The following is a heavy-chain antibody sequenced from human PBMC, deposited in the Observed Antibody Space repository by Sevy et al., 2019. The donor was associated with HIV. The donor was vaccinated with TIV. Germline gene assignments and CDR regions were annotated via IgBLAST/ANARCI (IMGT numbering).Heavy chain of an antibody. Sequence: GGSLRLSCAASGFTFNRYWMSWVRQTPGKGLEWVANIKQDGSEKYYVDSVKGRFTISRDNAKNSLYLQMNSLRAEDTAVYYCARVRDDSSGYYLDYWGQGTLVTVSS. V-gene: IGHV3-7*01. D-gene: IGHD3-22*01. CDR3: ARVRDDSSGYYLDY. J-gene: IGHJ4*02. CDR2: IKQDGSEK. CDR1: GFTFNRYW.